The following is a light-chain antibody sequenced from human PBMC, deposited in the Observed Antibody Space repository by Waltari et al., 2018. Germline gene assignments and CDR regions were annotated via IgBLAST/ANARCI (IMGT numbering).Light chain of an antibody. V-gene: IGKV1-5*03. J-gene: IGKJ2*01. CDR3: QQYNSDSLYT. CDR2: KAS. CDR1: HSISNW. Sequence: DIQMTQSPSTLSASVGDRVTISCRASHSISNWLAWYQQKPGKAPKLLIYKASSLESGVPSRFSGSGSGTEFTLTISSLQPDDFASYYCQQYNSDSLYTFGQGPSWRSN.